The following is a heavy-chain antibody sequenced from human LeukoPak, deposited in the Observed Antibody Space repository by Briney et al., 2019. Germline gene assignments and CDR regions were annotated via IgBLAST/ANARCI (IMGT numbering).Heavy chain of an antibody. D-gene: IGHD6-6*01. J-gene: IGHJ4*02. Sequence: GGSLRLSCAASGFTFSSYSMTWVRQAPGKGLEWVSSISSSSSYIYYADSVKGRFTISRDNAKNSLYLQMNSLRAEDTAVYYCARDIAARPLDYWGQGTLVTVSS. CDR3: ARDIAARPLDY. V-gene: IGHV3-21*01. CDR2: ISSSSSYI. CDR1: GFTFSSYS.